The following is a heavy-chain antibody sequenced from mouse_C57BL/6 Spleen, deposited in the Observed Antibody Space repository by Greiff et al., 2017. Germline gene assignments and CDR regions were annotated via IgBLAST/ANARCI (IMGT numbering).Heavy chain of an antibody. J-gene: IGHJ3*01. CDR3: ARPRDGSSSWFAY. CDR2: INPNYGTT. Sequence: VHVKQSGPELVKPGASVKISCKASGYSFTDYNMNWVKQSNGKSLEWIGVINPNYGTTSYNQKFKGKATLTVDQSSSTAYMQLNSLTSEDSAVYYCARPRDGSSSWFAYWGQGTLVTVSA. V-gene: IGHV1-39*01. D-gene: IGHD1-1*01. CDR1: GYSFTDYN.